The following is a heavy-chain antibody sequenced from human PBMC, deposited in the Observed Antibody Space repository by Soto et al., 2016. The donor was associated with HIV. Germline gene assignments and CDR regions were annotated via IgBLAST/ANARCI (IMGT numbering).Heavy chain of an antibody. CDR2: ISYSGRVI. CDR1: KFTFSSSS. J-gene: IGHJ4*02. Sequence: EVQLVESGGGLVQPGGSLRLSCAASKFTFSSSSMSWVRQAPGKGLQWVAYISYSGRVIYYAHSVKGRSTISRDNAKNSLFLHMDSLRAEDTAIYYCARDFDMGSYSFDYWGQGTLVSVSS. V-gene: IGHV3-48*01. D-gene: IGHD1-26*01. CDR3: ARDFDMGSYSFDY.